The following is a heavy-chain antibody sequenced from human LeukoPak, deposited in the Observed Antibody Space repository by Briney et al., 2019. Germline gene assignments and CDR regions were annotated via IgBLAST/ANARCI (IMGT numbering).Heavy chain of an antibody. V-gene: IGHV1-46*01. CDR3: ARVRDGYNDAYDI. Sequence: ASVKFSCKTSGYSFTSYNLHWVRQAPGQRLEWMGIIKPSGGNTNYAQKFQGRVTMTRDTSTSTVYMELSSLKSEDTAVYYCARVRDGYNDAYDIWGQGTMVTVSS. CDR2: IKPSGGNT. J-gene: IGHJ3*02. D-gene: IGHD5-24*01. CDR1: GYSFTSYN.